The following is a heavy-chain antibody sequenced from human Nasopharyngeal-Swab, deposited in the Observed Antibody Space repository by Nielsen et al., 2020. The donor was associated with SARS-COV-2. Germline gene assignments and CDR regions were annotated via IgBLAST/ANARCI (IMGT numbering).Heavy chain of an antibody. D-gene: IGHD6-13*01. V-gene: IGHV4-31*03. Sequence: SETLSLTCTVSGGSISSGGYYWSWIRQHPGEGLEWIGYIYYSGSTYYNPSLKSRVTISVDTSKNQFSLKLSSVTAADTAVYYCARLNGIAAAGTGWFDPWGQGTLVTVSS. CDR2: IYYSGST. J-gene: IGHJ5*02. CDR3: ARLNGIAAAGTGWFDP. CDR1: GGSISSGGYY.